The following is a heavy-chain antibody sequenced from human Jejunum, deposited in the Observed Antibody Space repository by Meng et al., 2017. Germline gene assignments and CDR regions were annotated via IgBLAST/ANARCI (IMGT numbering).Heavy chain of an antibody. CDR2: IYYTGSA. CDR3: AKVLTTVSNRQTEYFHH. Sequence: HVQLHDAAPGLVKPSQTLSLTCSVSGDAISSGGYFWSWIRQLPGKGLEWIGYIYYTGSAYYNPSLKSRVTISVDTSKNQFSLKVTSVTAADTAVYYCAKVLTTVSNRQTEYFHHWGQGTLVTVSS. V-gene: IGHV4-31*03. J-gene: IGHJ1*01. CDR1: GDAISSGGYF. D-gene: IGHD4-17*01.